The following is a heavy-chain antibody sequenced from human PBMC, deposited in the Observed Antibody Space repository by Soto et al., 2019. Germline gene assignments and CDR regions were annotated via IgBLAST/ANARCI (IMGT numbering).Heavy chain of an antibody. D-gene: IGHD2-21*02. CDR1: GYTFTSYG. J-gene: IGHJ4*02. Sequence: SVKVSCEASGYTFTSYGISWVRQAPGQGLEWMGWISAYNGNTNYAQKLQGRVTMTTDTSTSTAYMELRSLRSDDTAVYYCAREGAYCGGDCYPLTFDCWGQGTLVTASS. CDR2: ISAYNGNT. V-gene: IGHV1-18*01. CDR3: AREGAYCGGDCYPLTFDC.